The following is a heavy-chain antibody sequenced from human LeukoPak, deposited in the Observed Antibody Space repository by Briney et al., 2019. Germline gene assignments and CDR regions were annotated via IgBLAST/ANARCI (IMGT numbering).Heavy chain of an antibody. CDR3: ARDYGGSSPFDY. J-gene: IGHJ4*02. D-gene: IGHD4-23*01. Sequence: WGSLRLSGAASGFTFSSYEMHWVRQGPGKGLEWVSYISSSGSTIYYADSVKGRFTISRDNAKNSLYLQMNSLRAEDTAVYYFARDYGGSSPFDYWGQGTLVTVSS. CDR2: ISSSGSTI. V-gene: IGHV3-48*03. CDR1: GFTFSSYE.